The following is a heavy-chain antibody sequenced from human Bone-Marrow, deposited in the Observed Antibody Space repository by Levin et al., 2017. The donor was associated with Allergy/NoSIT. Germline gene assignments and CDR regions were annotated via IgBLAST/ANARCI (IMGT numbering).Heavy chain of an antibody. CDR1: GYNFRDYD. CDR2: ITPSGGTT. V-gene: IGHV1-46*03. D-gene: IGHD5-12*01. CDR3: AREYTGYDAFDV. J-gene: IGHJ3*01. Sequence: GESLKISCKASGYNFRDYDIHWVRQAPGQGLQWMGLITPSGGTTAFSQIFQGRVAMARDTSTSTVYMELSGLRSEDTAIYYCAREYTGYDAFDVWGQGTVVTVSS.